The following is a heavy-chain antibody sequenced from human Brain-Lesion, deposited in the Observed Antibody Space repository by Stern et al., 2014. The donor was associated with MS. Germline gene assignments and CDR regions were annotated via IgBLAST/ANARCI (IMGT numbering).Heavy chain of an antibody. CDR1: GFTFSSYT. Sequence: VQLVQSGGGLVKPGGSLRLSCAASGFTFSSYTMNWVRQAPGKGLEWVSSINRGSDYIYYADSVKGRFTISRDNAKNSQYLQMNSLRAEDTALYYCARVETPLADFYYYYGMDVWGQGTTVTVSS. CDR2: INRGSDYI. D-gene: IGHD5-18*01. CDR3: ARVETPLADFYYYYGMDV. J-gene: IGHJ6*02. V-gene: IGHV3-21*01.